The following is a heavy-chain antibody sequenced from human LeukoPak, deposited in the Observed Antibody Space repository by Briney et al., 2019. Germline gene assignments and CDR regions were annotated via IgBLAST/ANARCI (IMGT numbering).Heavy chain of an antibody. CDR2: INPNSGGT. V-gene: IGHV1-2*02. J-gene: IGHJ4*02. D-gene: IGHD6-13*01. CDR1: GYSLTGYY. CDR3: ARGLTFYSSSLAY. Sequence: GASVKVSCKASGYSLTGYYMHWVRQAPGQGLEWMGWINPNSGGTNYAQKFQGRVTMTRDTSISTAYMELSRLRSDDTAVYYCARGLTFYSSSLAYWGQGTLVTVSS.